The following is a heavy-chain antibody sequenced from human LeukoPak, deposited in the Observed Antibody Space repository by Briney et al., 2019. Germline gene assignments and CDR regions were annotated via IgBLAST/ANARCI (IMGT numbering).Heavy chain of an antibody. D-gene: IGHD7-27*01. V-gene: IGHV3-23*01. J-gene: IGHJ4*02. CDR2: ITDIGDRA. CDR3: TKDQDFRLGSMDH. Sequence: GGSPRLSCGTSGFIFRTYAMTWVRQAPGKGLEWVSTITDIGDRAFYIDSVRGRFTISRDDSKNTLYLQMNSLRAEDTAVYYCTKDQDFRLGSMDHWGQGTLVTVSS. CDR1: GFIFRTYA.